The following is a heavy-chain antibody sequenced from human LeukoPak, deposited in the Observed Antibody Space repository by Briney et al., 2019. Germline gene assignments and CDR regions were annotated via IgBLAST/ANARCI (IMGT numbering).Heavy chain of an antibody. CDR3: ARAVADDTFDY. D-gene: IGHD1-1*01. V-gene: IGHV4-59*08. Sequence: SETLSLTCTVSGGSISSYNWTWTRQSPGKGLEWIGHLYNSGSTNYNPSLRSRVTISVDTSKNQFSLRLSSVAAADTAVYYCARAVADDTFDYWGPGTLVTVSS. CDR2: LYNSGST. J-gene: IGHJ4*02. CDR1: GGSISSYN.